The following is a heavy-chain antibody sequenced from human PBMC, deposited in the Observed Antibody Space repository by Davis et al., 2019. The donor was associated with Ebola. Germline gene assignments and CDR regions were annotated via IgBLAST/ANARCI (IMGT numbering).Heavy chain of an antibody. CDR1: GFTFPSYA. Sequence: GGSLHIPCAAPGFTFPSYAMFWVRQPPGKGLEWVSGFSGSGESTQYADSVKGRFTISIDNDKNTLYLQMNSLRAEDTAVYYCATGVTTFRETGVGYWGQGTLVTVSS. D-gene: IGHD4-17*01. J-gene: IGHJ4*02. CDR3: ATGVTTFRETGVGY. CDR2: FSGSGEST. V-gene: IGHV3-23*01.